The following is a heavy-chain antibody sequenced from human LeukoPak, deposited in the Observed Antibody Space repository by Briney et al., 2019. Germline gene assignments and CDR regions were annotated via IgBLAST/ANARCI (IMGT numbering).Heavy chain of an antibody. V-gene: IGHV3-30-3*01. J-gene: IGHJ4*02. CDR1: GFTFSSYA. Sequence: GGSLRLSCAASGFTFSSYAMHWVRQAPGKGLEWVAIISDDGSNEYYADSVKGRFTNSRDNAKNSLYLQMNSLRAEDTAVYYCARGFDSRFFDYWGQGTLVTVSS. CDR2: ISDDGSNE. D-gene: IGHD3-22*01. CDR3: ARGFDSRFFDY.